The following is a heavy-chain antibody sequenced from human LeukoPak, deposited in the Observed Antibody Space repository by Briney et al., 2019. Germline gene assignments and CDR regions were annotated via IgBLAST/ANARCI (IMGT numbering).Heavy chain of an antibody. Sequence: SGGSLRLSCSASGFVFSIYTMYWVRQTPGKGSEYVSTISGSGNGFSIYYADSVKGRFTISRDDSKSILYLQMNGLRSEDTAVYYCVKDFGRVRGTPDSWGQGTLVTVSS. V-gene: IGHV3-64D*06. CDR1: GFVFSIYT. J-gene: IGHJ4*02. CDR3: VKDFGRVRGTPDS. D-gene: IGHD3-16*01. CDR2: ISGSGNGFSI.